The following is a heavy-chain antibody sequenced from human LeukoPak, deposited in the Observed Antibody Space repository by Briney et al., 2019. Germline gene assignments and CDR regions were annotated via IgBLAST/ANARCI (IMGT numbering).Heavy chain of an antibody. V-gene: IGHV1-69*04. CDR3: ARDIGTGWFDP. Sequence: ASVKVSCKASGGTFSSYTISWVRQAPGQGLEWMGRIIPILGIANYAQKFQGRVTITADKSTSTAYMELSSLRSENTAVYYCARDIGTGWFDPWGQGTLVTVSS. D-gene: IGHD1-1*01. J-gene: IGHJ5*02. CDR1: GGTFSSYT. CDR2: IIPILGIA.